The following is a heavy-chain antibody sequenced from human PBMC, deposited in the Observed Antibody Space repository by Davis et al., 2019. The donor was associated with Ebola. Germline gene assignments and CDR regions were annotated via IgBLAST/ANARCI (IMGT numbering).Heavy chain of an antibody. Sequence: MPSETLSLTCTVSGGSISSSYWSWIRQPPGKGLEWIGYIHYSGNTNDNPSLKSRATISVDTSKKQFSLKLSSVTAADTAVYYCARVYCSGGSCYSYWGQGTLVTVSS. V-gene: IGHV4-59*01. CDR3: ARVYCSGGSCYSY. CDR1: GGSISSSY. CDR2: IHYSGNT. D-gene: IGHD2-15*01. J-gene: IGHJ4*02.